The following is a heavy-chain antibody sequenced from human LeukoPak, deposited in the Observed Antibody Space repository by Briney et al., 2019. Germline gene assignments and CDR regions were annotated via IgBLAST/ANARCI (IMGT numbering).Heavy chain of an antibody. V-gene: IGHV4-4*07. CDR3: ASPYCSSTSCSPGDY. J-gene: IGHJ4*02. CDR2: IYTGESP. CDR1: GGSISNYY. D-gene: IGHD2-2*01. Sequence: SETLSLTCTVSGGSISNYYWSWIRQPAGKGLEWIGRIYTGESPNYNPSLKSRVTMSVDTSKNQFSLKLSSVTAADTAVYYCASPYCSSTSCSPGDYWGQGTLVTVSS.